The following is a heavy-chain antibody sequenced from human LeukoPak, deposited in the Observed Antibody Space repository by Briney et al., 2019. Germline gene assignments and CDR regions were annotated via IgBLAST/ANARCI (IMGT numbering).Heavy chain of an antibody. D-gene: IGHD6-19*01. CDR1: GYTFTSYG. Sequence: ASVKVSCKASGYTFTSYGISWVRQAPGQGLEWMGWISAYNGNTNYAQKLQGRVTMTTDTSTSTAYMELRSLRSDDTAVYYCARVVGIAVAEYYFDYWGQGTLVTVSS. V-gene: IGHV1-18*01. CDR3: ARVVGIAVAEYYFDY. CDR2: ISAYNGNT. J-gene: IGHJ4*02.